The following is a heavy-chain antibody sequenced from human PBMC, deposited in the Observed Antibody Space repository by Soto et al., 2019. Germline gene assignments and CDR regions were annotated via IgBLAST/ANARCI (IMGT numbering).Heavy chain of an antibody. CDR1: GYTFTSYD. Sequence: ASVKVSCKASGYTFTSYDINWVRQATGQGLEYLGWMNPNSGNTAYVQKFQGRVTMTWDTSITKAYMELSSLRTGDTAVYFCARGIKYGAYSRWFDPWGQGTLVTVSS. CDR3: ARGIKYGAYSRWFDP. V-gene: IGHV1-8*01. D-gene: IGHD4-17*01. CDR2: MNPNSGNT. J-gene: IGHJ5*02.